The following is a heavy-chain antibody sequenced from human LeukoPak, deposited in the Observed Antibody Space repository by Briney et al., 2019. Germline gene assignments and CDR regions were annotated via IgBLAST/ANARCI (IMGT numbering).Heavy chain of an antibody. D-gene: IGHD5-24*01. V-gene: IGHV3-21*01. J-gene: IGHJ4*02. CDR3: ARGMATHDY. Sequence: PGGSLRLSCAASGFTFSSYNMNWVRQAPGKGLEWVSSISSSSYYIYYADSVKGRFTISRDNAKKSLSLQMNSLRAEDTAVYYCARGMATHDYWGQGTLVTVSS. CDR2: ISSSSYYI. CDR1: GFTFSSYN.